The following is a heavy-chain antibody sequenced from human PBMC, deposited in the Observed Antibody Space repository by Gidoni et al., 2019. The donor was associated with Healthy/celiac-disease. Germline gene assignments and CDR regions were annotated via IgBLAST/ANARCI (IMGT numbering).Heavy chain of an antibody. CDR3: AKDLSQWAGLHIGLFDY. J-gene: IGHJ4*02. CDR1: GFTFSSYA. V-gene: IGHV3-23*01. Sequence: EVQLLESGGGLVQPGWSLRLSCAASGFTFSSYAMCGVRQAPGKGLEWVSAISGSGGSTYYADSVNGRFTISRDNSKNTLYLQMNSLRAEDTAVYYCAKDLSQWAGLHIGLFDYWGQGTLVTVSS. D-gene: IGHD1-26*01. CDR2: ISGSGGST.